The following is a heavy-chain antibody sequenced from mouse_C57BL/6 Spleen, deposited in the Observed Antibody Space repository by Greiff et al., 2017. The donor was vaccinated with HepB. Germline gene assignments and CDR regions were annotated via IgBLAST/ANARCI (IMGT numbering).Heavy chain of an antibody. CDR2: IYPSDSET. V-gene: IGHV1-61*01. Sequence: QVQLQQPGAELVRPGSSVKLSCKASGYTFTSYWMDWVKQRPGQGLEWIGNIYPSDSETHYNQKFKDKATLTVDKSSSTAYMQLSSLTSEDSAVYYWAREGPFTYYYAMDYWGQGTSVTVSS. CDR3: AREGPFTYYYAMDY. CDR1: GYTFTSYW. J-gene: IGHJ4*01.